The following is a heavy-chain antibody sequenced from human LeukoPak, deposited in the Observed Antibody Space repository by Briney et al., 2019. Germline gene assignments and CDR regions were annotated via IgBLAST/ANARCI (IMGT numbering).Heavy chain of an antibody. D-gene: IGHD6-13*01. CDR2: ISGNDGST. Sequence: PGGSLRLSCAASGLTFSSFGMSWVRQAPGKGLEWVSSISGNDGSTYYADSTRARFTISRDNSKNTLYLQMNSLRAEDTAVYYCAKGEYSSSWYLGIYWGQGTLVTVSS. CDR3: AKGEYSSSWYLGIY. V-gene: IGHV3-23*01. J-gene: IGHJ4*02. CDR1: GLTFSSFG.